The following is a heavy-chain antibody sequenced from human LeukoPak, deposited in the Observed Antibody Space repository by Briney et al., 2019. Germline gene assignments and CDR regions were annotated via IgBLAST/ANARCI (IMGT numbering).Heavy chain of an antibody. CDR1: GYTFTGYY. V-gene: IGHV1-46*01. D-gene: IGHD2-2*02. J-gene: IGHJ4*02. CDR2: INPSGGST. CDR3: ARDLEKYQLLYAFDY. Sequence: ASVKVSCKASGYTFTGYYMHWVRQAPGQGLEWMGIINPSGGSTSYAQKFQGRVTMTRDTSTSTVYMELSSLRSEDMAVYYCARDLEKYQLLYAFDYWGQGTLVTVSS.